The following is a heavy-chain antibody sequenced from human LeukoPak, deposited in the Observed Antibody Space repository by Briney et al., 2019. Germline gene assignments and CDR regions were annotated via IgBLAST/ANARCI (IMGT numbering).Heavy chain of an antibody. V-gene: IGHV3-7*01. CDR2: INQDGSEK. D-gene: IGHD3-10*01. CDR3: AREGPGAYFDY. Sequence: GGSLRLSCAASGFTFSSYWMNWVRQAPGKGLEWVANINQDGSEKYYVDSVKGRFTISRDNGKNSLYLQLNSLRAEDTAVYYCAREGPGAYFDYWGQGTLVTVSS. CDR1: GFTFSSYW. J-gene: IGHJ4*02.